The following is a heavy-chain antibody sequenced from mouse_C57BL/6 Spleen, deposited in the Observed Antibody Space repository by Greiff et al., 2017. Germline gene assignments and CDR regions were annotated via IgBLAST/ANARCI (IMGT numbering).Heavy chain of an antibody. V-gene: IGHV5-4*01. CDR1: GFTFSSYA. Sequence: EVKLEESGGGLVKPGGSLKLSCAASGFTFSSYAMSWVRQTPEKRLEWVATISDGGSYTYYPDNVKGRFTISRDNAKNNLYLQMSHLKSEDTAMYYCARDPSSYFDYWGQGTTLTVSS. J-gene: IGHJ2*01. CDR2: ISDGGSYT. D-gene: IGHD4-1*01. CDR3: ARDPSSYFDY.